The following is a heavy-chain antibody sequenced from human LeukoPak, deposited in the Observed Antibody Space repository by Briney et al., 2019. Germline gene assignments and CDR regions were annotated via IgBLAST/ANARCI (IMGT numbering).Heavy chain of an antibody. D-gene: IGHD1-26*01. J-gene: IGHJ4*02. V-gene: IGHV4-59*01. Sequence: PSETLSLTCTVSGDSISTYYWTWIRQPPGKGLEWIGYIYYSGTTNYNPSLKSRVTISIDTSRNQFSLKLNSVTAADTAVYYCASGRPLGFDYWGQGTLVTVSS. CDR2: IYYSGTT. CDR1: GDSISTYY. CDR3: ASGRPLGFDY.